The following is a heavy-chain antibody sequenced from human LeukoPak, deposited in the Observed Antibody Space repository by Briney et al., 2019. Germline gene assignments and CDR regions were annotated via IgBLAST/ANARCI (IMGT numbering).Heavy chain of an antibody. D-gene: IGHD6-13*01. J-gene: IGHJ3*02. Sequence: GASVKVSCKASGYIFSSYYIHGVRQAPGQGLEWMRWINPNSGGTNYAQKFQGRVTMTRDTSISTAYMELSRLRSDDTAVYYCARVGRVDAFDIWGQGTMVTVSS. V-gene: IGHV1-2*02. CDR2: INPNSGGT. CDR1: GYIFSSYY. CDR3: ARVGRVDAFDI.